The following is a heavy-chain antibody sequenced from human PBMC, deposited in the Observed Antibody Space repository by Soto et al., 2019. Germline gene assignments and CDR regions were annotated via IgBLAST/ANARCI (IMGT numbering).Heavy chain of an antibody. D-gene: IGHD1-26*01. V-gene: IGHV4-39*01. CDR1: GGSISSSSYY. CDR3: ARQYLGATGWFDP. Sequence: LSLTCSVSGGSISSSSYYWGWIRQPPGKGLEWIGSIYYSGSTYYNPSLKSRLTISVDTSKNQFSLKLGSVTAADTAVYYCARQYLGATGWFDPWGQGTLVTVS. J-gene: IGHJ5*02. CDR2: IYYSGST.